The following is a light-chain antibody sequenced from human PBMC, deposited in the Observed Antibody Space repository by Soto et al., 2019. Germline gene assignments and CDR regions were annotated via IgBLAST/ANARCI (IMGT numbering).Light chain of an antibody. CDR1: QSVTSNY. CDR3: QRYNNWPLA. CDR2: GAS. V-gene: IGKV3-20*01. J-gene: IGKJ4*01. Sequence: EIVLTQSPGTLSLSPGERATLSCGASQSVTSNYLAWYQQKPGQAPRLLIFGASTRATGIPDRFSGSGSGTDFTLTISRLEPEDFAVYYCQRYNNWPLAFGGGTRVEIK.